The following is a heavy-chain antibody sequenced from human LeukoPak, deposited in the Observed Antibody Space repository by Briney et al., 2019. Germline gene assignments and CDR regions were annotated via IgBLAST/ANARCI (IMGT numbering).Heavy chain of an antibody. CDR3: ARGTRPVYCTNAVCYTPYYFDY. J-gene: IGHJ4*02. V-gene: IGHV1-8*01. CDR1: GYTFTSYD. Sequence: ASLKLSCKASGYTFTSYDINWVRQATGQGLEWMEWMNPNSGNTGYAQKFQGRVTMTRNTSISTAYMELRSLRSEDTAVYNCARGTRPVYCTNAVCYTPYYFDYRGQGTLVTVSS. D-gene: IGHD2-8*01. CDR2: MNPNSGNT.